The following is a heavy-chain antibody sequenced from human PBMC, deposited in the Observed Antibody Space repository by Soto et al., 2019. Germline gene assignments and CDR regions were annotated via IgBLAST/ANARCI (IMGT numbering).Heavy chain of an antibody. CDR3: ARGDREDIAVVIGVRPGEYAVDV. D-gene: IGHD2-15*01. CDR2: ISYDGGNK. J-gene: IGHJ6*02. Sequence: QVQLVESGGGVVQPGRSLRLSCAASGFTFRNYAMHLVRQAPGKGLECVAVISYDGGNKFYRDYVKGRFTISRDNSKTTLYLQINSLRYEDTAVYYCARGDREDIAVVIGVRPGEYAVDVWGQGTTVTVSS. V-gene: IGHV3-30-3*01. CDR1: GFTFRNYA.